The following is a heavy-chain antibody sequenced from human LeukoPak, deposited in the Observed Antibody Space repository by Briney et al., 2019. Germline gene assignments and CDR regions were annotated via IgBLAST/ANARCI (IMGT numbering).Heavy chain of an antibody. CDR2: ISSSSSSI. CDR3: ARVKSSITMVRGFYY. Sequence: GGSLRLSCAASGFTFSNYGMNWVRQAPGKGLEWVSYISSSSSSIYYADSVRGRFTISRDNARNSLYLQMNSLRAEDTAVYYCARVKSSITMVRGFYYWGQGTLVTVSS. J-gene: IGHJ4*02. V-gene: IGHV3-48*01. CDR1: GFTFSNYG. D-gene: IGHD3-10*01.